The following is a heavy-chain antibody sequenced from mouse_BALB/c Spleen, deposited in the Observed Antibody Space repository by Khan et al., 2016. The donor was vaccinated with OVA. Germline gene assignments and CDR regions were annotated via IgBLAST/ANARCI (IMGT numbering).Heavy chain of an antibody. V-gene: IGHV1S134*01. J-gene: IGHJ2*01. CDR3: TTAYYRYYFDY. D-gene: IGHD2-14*01. CDR1: GSTFTSYG. Sequence: EVELVESGAELGRPGSSVKLSCRTSGSTFTSYGIKWVKQRPGQGLEWIGYIYPGNGYTEYNEKFQGKAILTSDTSSSTAYMQLRSLTSEDSAIEFCTTAYYRYYFDYWGQGTTLTVAS. CDR2: IYPGNGYT.